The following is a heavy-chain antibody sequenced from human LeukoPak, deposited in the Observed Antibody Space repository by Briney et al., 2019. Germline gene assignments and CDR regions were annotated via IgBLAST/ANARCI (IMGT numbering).Heavy chain of an antibody. J-gene: IGHJ4*02. CDR2: INSDGSST. D-gene: IGHD3-10*01. CDR3: ARSYYGSGSPYRGGGY. V-gene: IGHV3-74*01. Sequence: GGSLRLSCAASGFTFSSYWMHWVRQAPGKGLVWVSRINSDGSSTNYADSVEGRFTISRDNAKNTLYLQMNSLRAEDTAVYYCARSYYGSGSPYRGGGYWGQGTLVTVSS. CDR1: GFTFSSYW.